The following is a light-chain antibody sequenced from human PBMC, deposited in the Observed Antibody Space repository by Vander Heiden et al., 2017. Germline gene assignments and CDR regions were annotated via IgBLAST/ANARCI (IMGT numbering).Light chain of an antibody. V-gene: IGKV1-5*01. CDR2: DAS. Sequence: DIQMTQCPSTLSAAVGDRVTITCRPSQGISRWLAWYQQKPGKDPKLLIYDASSLQSGVPSRFSGSGSGTEFTLTISSLQPDDFATYYCQQYNSLWTFGQGTKVEIK. CDR1: QGISRW. CDR3: QQYNSLWT. J-gene: IGKJ1*01.